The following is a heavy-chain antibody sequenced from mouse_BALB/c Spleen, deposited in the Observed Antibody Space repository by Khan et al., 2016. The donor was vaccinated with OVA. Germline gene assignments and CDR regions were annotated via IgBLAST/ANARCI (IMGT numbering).Heavy chain of an antibody. J-gene: IGHJ2*01. CDR1: GFTFSGFG. V-gene: IGHV5-17*02. D-gene: IGHD1-1*01. CDR3: ARRCYYYFDY. CDR2: ISSGSSTI. Sequence: EVELVESGGGLVQPGGSRKLSCAASGFTFSGFGMHWVRQAPEKGLEWVAYISSGSSTIYYADTVKGRFTLSRDNPQNTLFLQMTSLRSEDTAMYYCARRCYYYFDYWGQGTTLKVSS.